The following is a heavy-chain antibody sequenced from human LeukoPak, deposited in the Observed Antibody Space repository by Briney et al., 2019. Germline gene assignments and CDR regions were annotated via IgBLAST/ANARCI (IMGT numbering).Heavy chain of an antibody. Sequence: GGSLRLSCAASGFTFSSYSMNWVRQAPGKGLEWVSSISSSSSYIYYADSVKGRFTISRDNAKNTLYLQMNSLRAEDTAVYYCARDQGSGVVVPAAMGPTYYYYYYGMDVWGQGTTVTVSS. J-gene: IGHJ6*02. CDR1: GFTFSSYS. D-gene: IGHD2-2*01. CDR3: ARDQGSGVVVPAAMGPTYYYYYYGMDV. CDR2: ISSSSSYI. V-gene: IGHV3-21*01.